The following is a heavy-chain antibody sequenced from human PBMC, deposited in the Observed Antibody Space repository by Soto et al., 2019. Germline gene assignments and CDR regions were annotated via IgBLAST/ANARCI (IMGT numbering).Heavy chain of an antibody. J-gene: IGHJ6*02. CDR2: INPNSGGT. Sequence: ASVKVSCKASGYTLTGYYMHWVRQAPGQGLEWMGWINPNSGGTNYAQKFQGWVTMTRDTSTSTAYMELSSLRSEDTAVYYCARARGTYYYYGMDVWGQGTTVTVSS. V-gene: IGHV1-2*04. CDR1: GYTLTGYY. D-gene: IGHD1-7*01. CDR3: ARARGTYYYYGMDV.